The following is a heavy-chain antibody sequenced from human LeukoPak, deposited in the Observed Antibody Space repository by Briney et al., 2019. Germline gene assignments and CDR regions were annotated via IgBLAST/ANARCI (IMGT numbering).Heavy chain of an antibody. CDR1: GFTFRTYA. D-gene: IGHD6-13*01. CDR2: ISGSGGTT. Sequence: GSLRLSCVASGFTFRTYAMSWVRQAPGKGLEWVSGISGSGGTTYYADSVEGRFTISRDNSKNTLYLQMNSLTAEDTAVYYCAKRLAAAALDYWGQGTLVTVSS. V-gene: IGHV3-23*01. J-gene: IGHJ4*02. CDR3: AKRLAAAALDY.